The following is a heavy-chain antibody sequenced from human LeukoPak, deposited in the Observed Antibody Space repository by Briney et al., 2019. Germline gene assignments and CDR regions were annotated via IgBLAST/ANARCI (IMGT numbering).Heavy chain of an antibody. Sequence: PGGSLRLSCAASGFTFSSYWMSWVRQAPGKGLEWVANIKQDGSEKYYVDSVKGRFTISRDNAKSSLYLQMNSLRAEDTAVYYCAKGQSGTYPRVHFDYWGQGTLVTVSS. D-gene: IGHD1-26*01. CDR3: AKGQSGTYPRVHFDY. J-gene: IGHJ4*02. CDR2: IKQDGSEK. V-gene: IGHV3-7*03. CDR1: GFTFSSYW.